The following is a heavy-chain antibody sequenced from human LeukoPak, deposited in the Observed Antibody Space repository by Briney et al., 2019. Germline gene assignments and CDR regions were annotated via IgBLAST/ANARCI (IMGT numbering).Heavy chain of an antibody. Sequence: GASVKVSCKASGYTFTSYYMHWVRQAPGQGLEWMGIINPSGGSTSYAQKFQGRVTMTRDTSTSTVYMELSSLRSEDTAVYYCARVRGIAAAALDAFDIWGQGTMVTVSS. CDR1: GYTFTSYY. V-gene: IGHV1-46*01. J-gene: IGHJ3*02. D-gene: IGHD6-13*01. CDR3: ARVRGIAAAALDAFDI. CDR2: INPSGGST.